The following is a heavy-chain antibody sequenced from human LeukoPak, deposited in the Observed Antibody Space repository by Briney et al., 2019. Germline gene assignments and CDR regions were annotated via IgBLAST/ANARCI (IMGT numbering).Heavy chain of an antibody. CDR1: GFTFSSYW. CDR2: VKQDGSEK. CDR3: ARAPPTGYYFDY. Sequence: GRSLRLSCAASGFTFSSYWMSWVRQAPGKGLEWVANVKQDGSEKYYVDSVKGRFTISRDNAKNSLYLQMNSLRAEDTAVYYCARAPPTGYYFDYWGQGTLVTVSS. J-gene: IGHJ4*02. D-gene: IGHD1-1*01. V-gene: IGHV3-7*03.